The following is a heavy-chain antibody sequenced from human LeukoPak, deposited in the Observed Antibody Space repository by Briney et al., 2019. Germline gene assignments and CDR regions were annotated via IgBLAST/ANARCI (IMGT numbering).Heavy chain of an antibody. CDR3: ARVVGSGWYSNY. J-gene: IGHJ4*02. V-gene: IGHV3-21*01. Sequence: GGSLRLSCAASGSTFSSYSMNWVRQAPGKGLEWVSSISSSSSYIYYADSVRGRFTISRDNAKNSLYLQMNSLRAEDTAVYYCARVVGSGWYSNYWGQGTLVTVSS. CDR2: ISSSSSYI. CDR1: GSTFSSYS. D-gene: IGHD6-19*01.